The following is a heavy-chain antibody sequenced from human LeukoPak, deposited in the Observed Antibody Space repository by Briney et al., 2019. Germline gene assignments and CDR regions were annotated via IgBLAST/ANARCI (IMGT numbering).Heavy chain of an antibody. Sequence: GGSLRLSCAASGFTFSSYTMNWVRQAPGKGLEWVSSISSNSNYIYYADSVKGRFTISRDNAWNSLYLQMNSLRAEDTAVYYCARKENILTGYYDHWGQGTLVTVSS. V-gene: IGHV3-21*01. CDR1: GFTFSSYT. D-gene: IGHD3-9*01. CDR3: ARKENILTGYYDH. J-gene: IGHJ5*02. CDR2: ISSNSNYI.